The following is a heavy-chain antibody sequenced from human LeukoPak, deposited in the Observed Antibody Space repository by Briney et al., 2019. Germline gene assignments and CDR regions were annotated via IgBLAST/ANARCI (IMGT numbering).Heavy chain of an antibody. CDR2: IRSKAYGGTT. CDR3: TRVRYSSSWTALYYMGV. D-gene: IGHD6-13*01. J-gene: IGHJ6*03. Sequence: GGSLRLSCTASGFTFGDYAMSWFRQAPGKGLEWVGFIRSKAYGGTTEYAASVKGRFTISRDDSKSIAYLQMNSLKTEDTAVYYCTRVRYSSSWTALYYMGVWGKGTTVTVSS. CDR1: GFTFGDYA. V-gene: IGHV3-49*03.